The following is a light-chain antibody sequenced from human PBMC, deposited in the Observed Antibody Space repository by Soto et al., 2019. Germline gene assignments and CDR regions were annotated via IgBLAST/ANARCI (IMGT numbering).Light chain of an antibody. V-gene: IGKV3D-11*01. CDR1: QAVNTR. Sequence: EIVWTQSPATLSLLGGGRVILACRASQAVNTRLAWYQHRPGQAPRLLIYLASNRAAGVPARFSGSGSGTDFTLTTSDVAPEDFAVYYCDRRQRSPRRVGQGTKVDIK. CDR3: DRRQRSPRR. CDR2: LAS. J-gene: IGKJ1*01.